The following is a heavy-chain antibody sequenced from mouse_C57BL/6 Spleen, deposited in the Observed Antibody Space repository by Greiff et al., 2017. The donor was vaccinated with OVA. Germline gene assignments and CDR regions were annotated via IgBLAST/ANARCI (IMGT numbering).Heavy chain of an antibody. J-gene: IGHJ2*01. CDR1: GYAFSSYW. CDR2: IYPGDGDT. Sequence: VKLQQSGAELVKPGASVKISCKASGYAFSSYWMNWVKQRPGKGLEWIGQIYPGDGDTNYNGKFKGTATLTADKSSSTAYMQLSSLTSEDSAVYFCARSSSYYGSSYCDYWGQGTTLTVSS. CDR3: ARSSSYYGSSYCDY. D-gene: IGHD1-1*01. V-gene: IGHV1-80*01.